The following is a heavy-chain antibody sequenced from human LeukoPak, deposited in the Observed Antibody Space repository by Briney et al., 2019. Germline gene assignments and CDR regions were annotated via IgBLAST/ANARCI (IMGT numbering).Heavy chain of an antibody. Sequence: PGGSPRLSCAASGFTFSDYYMSWIRQAPGKGLEWLSHISTGGDTMFYADSVKGRFTISRDNLKNSLFLDMKSLRADDTGIYYCVRDEVDILTGEGYSYYMDVWGKGTSVTVSS. CDR3: VRDEVDILTGEGYSYYMDV. CDR2: ISTGGDTM. V-gene: IGHV3-11*04. D-gene: IGHD3-9*01. CDR1: GFTFSDYY. J-gene: IGHJ6*03.